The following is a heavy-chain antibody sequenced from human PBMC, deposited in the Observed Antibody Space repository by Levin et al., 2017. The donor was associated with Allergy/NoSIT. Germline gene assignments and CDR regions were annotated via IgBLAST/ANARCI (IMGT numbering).Heavy chain of an antibody. D-gene: IGHD4-17*01. J-gene: IGHJ4*02. CDR3: ARDREMTTVTTSFDY. Sequence: SVKVSCKASGGTFSSYAISWVRQAPGQGLEWMGGIIPIFGTANYAQKFQGRVTITADESTSTAYMELSSLRSEDTAVYYCARDREMTTVTTSFDYWGQGTLVTVSS. CDR2: IIPIFGTA. V-gene: IGHV1-69*13. CDR1: GGTFSSYA.